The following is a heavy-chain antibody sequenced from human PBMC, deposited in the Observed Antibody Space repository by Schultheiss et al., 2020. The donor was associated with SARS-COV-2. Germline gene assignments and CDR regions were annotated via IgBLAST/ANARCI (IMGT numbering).Heavy chain of an antibody. V-gene: IGHV2-70*12. CDR1: GFSLDAREMC. CDR2: IDRQNGA. J-gene: IGHJ4*02. CDR3: AHRSLSTDDFWSGYLNAFDY. Sequence: TLSLTCTFSGFSLDAREMCISWIRQPPGKALEWLALIDRQNGAFYNTSLKTRLTISKDIFKNQVVLTMRNMDPADTGTYYCAHRSLSTDDFWSGYLNAFDYWGQGTLVTVSS. D-gene: IGHD3-3*01.